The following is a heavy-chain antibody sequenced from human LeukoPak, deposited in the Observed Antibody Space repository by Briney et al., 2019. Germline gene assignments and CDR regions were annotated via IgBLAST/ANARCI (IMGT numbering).Heavy chain of an antibody. J-gene: IGHJ3*02. CDR1: GYTFTSYG. Sequence: ASVKVSCKASGYTFTSYGISWVRQAPGQGLEWMGWISAYNGNTNYAQKLQGRVTMTTDTSTSTAYMELRSLRSEDTAVYYCATDYYYDSSGSNAFDIWGQGTMVTVSS. D-gene: IGHD3-22*01. V-gene: IGHV1-18*01. CDR2: ISAYNGNT. CDR3: ATDYYYDSSGSNAFDI.